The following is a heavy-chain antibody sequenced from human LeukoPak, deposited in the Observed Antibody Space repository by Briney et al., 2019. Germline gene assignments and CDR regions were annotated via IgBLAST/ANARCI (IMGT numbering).Heavy chain of an antibody. Sequence: ETLSLTCAVYGGSFSGYYWSWIRQPPGKGLEWIGEINHSGSTNYNPSLKSRVTISVDTSKNQFSLKLSSVTAADTAVYYCARDSGGYYYDYWGQGTLVTVSS. V-gene: IGHV4-34*01. CDR2: INHSGST. CDR3: ARDSGGYYYDY. D-gene: IGHD3-22*01. CDR1: GGSFSGYY. J-gene: IGHJ4*02.